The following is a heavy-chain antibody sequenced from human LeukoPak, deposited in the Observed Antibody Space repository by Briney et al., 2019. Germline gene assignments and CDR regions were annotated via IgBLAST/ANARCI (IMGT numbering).Heavy chain of an antibody. V-gene: IGHV3-7*01. J-gene: IGHJ4*02. D-gene: IGHD3-16*02. Sequence: GGSLRLSCAGSEFTFSSYWMSWVRQAPGKGLEWVANIKQDGSEKYYVDSVKGRFTISRDNAKNSLYLQMNSLRAEDTALYYCAREGAGRYDYVWGGYRQTQAFDYWGQGTLVTVSS. CDR1: EFTFSSYW. CDR2: IKQDGSEK. CDR3: AREGAGRYDYVWGGYRQTQAFDY.